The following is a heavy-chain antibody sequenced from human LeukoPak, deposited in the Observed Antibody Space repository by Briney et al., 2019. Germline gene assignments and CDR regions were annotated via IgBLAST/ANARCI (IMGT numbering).Heavy chain of an antibody. CDR2: INHSGST. J-gene: IGHJ4*02. CDR1: GGSFSGYY. Sequence: RSSETLSLTCAVYGGSFSGYYWSWIRQPPGKGLEWIGEINHSGSTNYNPSLKSRVTISVDTSKNQFSLKLSSVTAADTAVYYCAREFSGYSYGIDFDYWGQGTLVTVSS. CDR3: AREFSGYSYGIDFDY. V-gene: IGHV4-34*01. D-gene: IGHD5-18*01.